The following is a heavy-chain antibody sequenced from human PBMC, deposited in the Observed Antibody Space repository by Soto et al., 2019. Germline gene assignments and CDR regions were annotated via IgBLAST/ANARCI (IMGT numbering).Heavy chain of an antibody. CDR2: LYYSGST. Sequence: SETLSLTCSVSGGSIGSYYWSWIRQPPGKGLEWIGCLYYSGSTNYNPSLKSRVTISVDTSKNQFSLKLSSVTAADTAVYYCARDQTHYYDSSGYWDNWFDPWGQGTLVTVSS. CDR3: ARDQTHYYDSSGYWDNWFDP. D-gene: IGHD3-22*01. CDR1: GGSIGSYY. V-gene: IGHV4-59*01. J-gene: IGHJ5*02.